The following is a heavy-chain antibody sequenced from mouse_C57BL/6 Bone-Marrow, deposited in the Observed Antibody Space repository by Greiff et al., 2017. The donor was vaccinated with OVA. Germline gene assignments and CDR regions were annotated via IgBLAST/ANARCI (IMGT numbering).Heavy chain of an antibody. D-gene: IGHD2-1*01. Sequence: VKLQESGAELARPGASVKLSCKASGYTFTSYGISWVKQRTGQGLEWIGEIYPRSGNTYYNEKFKGKATLTADKSSSTAYMELRSLTSEDSAVYFCASGNIYWYFDVWGTGTTVTVSS. V-gene: IGHV1-81*01. J-gene: IGHJ1*03. CDR2: IYPRSGNT. CDR1: GYTFTSYG. CDR3: ASGNIYWYFDV.